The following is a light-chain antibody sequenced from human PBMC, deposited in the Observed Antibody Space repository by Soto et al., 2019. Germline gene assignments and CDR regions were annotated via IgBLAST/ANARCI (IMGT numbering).Light chain of an antibody. J-gene: IGLJ1*01. V-gene: IGLV2-14*01. Sequence: QSALTQPASVSGSPGQSITISCTGTSSDVGGYNYVSWYQQYPGKAPKLMIYDVSNRPSGVSNRFSGSKSGNTAAMTISGLQADDEADYYCSSYTSSSTYVFGTGTKFTVL. CDR2: DVS. CDR1: SSDVGGYNY. CDR3: SSYTSSSTYV.